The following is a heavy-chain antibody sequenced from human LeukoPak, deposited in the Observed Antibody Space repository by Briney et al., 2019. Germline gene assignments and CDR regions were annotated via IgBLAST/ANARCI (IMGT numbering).Heavy chain of an antibody. V-gene: IGHV3-9*01. CDR3: AKDGVAMVRGVIITH. CDR1: GFTFDDYA. D-gene: IGHD3-10*01. CDR2: ISWNSATI. Sequence: GGSLRLSCAASGFTFDDYAMHWVRQTPGKGLEWVSHISWNSATIEYADSVKGRFTISRDNSKNTLYLQMNSLRAEDTALYYCAKDGVAMVRGVIITHWGQGTLVTVSS. J-gene: IGHJ4*02.